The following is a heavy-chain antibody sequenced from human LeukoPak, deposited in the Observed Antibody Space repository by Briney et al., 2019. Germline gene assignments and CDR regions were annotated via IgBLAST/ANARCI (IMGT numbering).Heavy chain of an antibody. J-gene: IGHJ4*02. CDR2: IYYSGST. CDR1: GGSISSSSYY. V-gene: IGHV4-39*01. CDR3: ARHVRSGYSSGWYGDY. D-gene: IGHD6-19*01. Sequence: SETLSLTCTVSGGSISSSSYYWGWIRQPPGKGLEWIGSIYYSGSTYYSPSLKSRVTVSVDTSKNQFSLKLSSVTAADTAVYYCARHVRSGYSSGWYGDYWGQGTLVTVSS.